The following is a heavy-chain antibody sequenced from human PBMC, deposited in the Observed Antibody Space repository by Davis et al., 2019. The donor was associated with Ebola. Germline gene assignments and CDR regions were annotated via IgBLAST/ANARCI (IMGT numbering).Heavy chain of an antibody. CDR1: GFTLEDYA. CDR2: ISWNSGRI. J-gene: IGHJ3*02. D-gene: IGHD2-2*01. CDR3: AKGGCSRTNCYIDI. Sequence: SLKISCAASGFTLEDYAMHWVRQAPGKGLEWVSGISWNSGRIGYADFVKGRFTISRDNAKKSVYLQVNSLRTEDVDLYYCAKGGCSRTNCYIDIWGQGTLVSVSS. V-gene: IGHV3-9*03.